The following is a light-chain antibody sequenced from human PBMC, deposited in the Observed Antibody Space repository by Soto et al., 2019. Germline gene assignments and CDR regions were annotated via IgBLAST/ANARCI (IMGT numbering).Light chain of an antibody. V-gene: IGLV2-14*02. Sequence: QSALTQPASVSGSPGQSITISCTGTSSDVGSYNLVSWYQQNPGKAPKLMIYEGSKRPSGVSNRFSGSKSGNTASLTISGLQAEDEAEYYCSLYTTASTYVFGTGTKLTVL. J-gene: IGLJ1*01. CDR3: SLYTTASTYV. CDR1: SSDVGSYNL. CDR2: EGS.